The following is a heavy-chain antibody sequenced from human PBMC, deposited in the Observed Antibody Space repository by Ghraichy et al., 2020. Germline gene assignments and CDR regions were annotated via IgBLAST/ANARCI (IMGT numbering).Heavy chain of an antibody. CDR3: ARDEVERCGGGSCHPFGY. J-gene: IGHJ4*02. Sequence: SETLSLTCTVSGGSISGSIWSWFRQPAGKGLEWLGRTKDTGKTNYNPSLKSRVSMSIDKSKNQFSLKLTSLTAADTAVFYCARDEVERCGGGSCHPFGYWGQRTLVTVSS. D-gene: IGHD2-15*01. CDR2: TKDTGKT. CDR1: GGSISGSI. V-gene: IGHV4-4*07.